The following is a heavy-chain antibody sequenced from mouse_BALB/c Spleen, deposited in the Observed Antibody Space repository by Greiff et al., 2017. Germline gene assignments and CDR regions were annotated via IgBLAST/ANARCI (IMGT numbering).Heavy chain of an antibody. D-gene: IGHD2-4*01. CDR3: ARGGITSWFAY. CDR2: ISSGGST. Sequence: EVQVVESGGGLVQPGGSLKLSCAASGFTFSSYAMSWVRQTPEKRLEWVASISSGGSTYYPDSVKGRFTISRDNARNILYLQMSSLRSEDTAMYYFARGGITSWFAYWGQGTLVTVSA. V-gene: IGHV5-6-5*01. CDR1: GFTFSSYA. J-gene: IGHJ3*01.